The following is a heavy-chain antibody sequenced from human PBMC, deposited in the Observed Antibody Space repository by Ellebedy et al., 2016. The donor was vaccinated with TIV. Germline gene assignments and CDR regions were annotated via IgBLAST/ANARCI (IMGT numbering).Heavy chain of an antibody. V-gene: IGHV3-23*01. CDR1: GFTFRSFA. CDR3: AKRIIMTAGTKSSWYFDL. Sequence: GGSLRLSXAASGFTFRSFAMSWVRLAPGKGLEWVAAISGNGNTSYHGDSVQGRFTISRDNAKNTLYLQMSSLRAEDTAIYYCAKRIIMTAGTKSSWYFDLWGRGTLVTVAS. CDR2: ISGNGNTS. D-gene: IGHD4-11*01. J-gene: IGHJ2*01.